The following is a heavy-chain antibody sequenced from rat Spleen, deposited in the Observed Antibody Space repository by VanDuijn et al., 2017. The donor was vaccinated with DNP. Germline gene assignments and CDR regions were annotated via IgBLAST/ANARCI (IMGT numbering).Heavy chain of an antibody. CDR3: ARHNDFGGGRWDY. CDR1: GFTFSTYW. Sequence: EVQLVESGGGLVQPGGSMKLSCAASGFTFSTYWMYWIRQAPGKGLEWVASINTDGGTTHYSDSVRGRFTVSRDNGKSVLYLQMDSLRSEDTATYYCARHNDFGGGRWDYWGQGVIVTVSS. CDR2: INTDGGTT. J-gene: IGHJ2*01. D-gene: IGHD4-3*01. V-gene: IGHV5-25*01.